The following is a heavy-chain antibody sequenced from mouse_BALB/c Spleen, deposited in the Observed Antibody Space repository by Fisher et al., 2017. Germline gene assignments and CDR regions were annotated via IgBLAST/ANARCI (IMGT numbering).Heavy chain of an antibody. V-gene: IGHV1-4*01. Sequence: KFKGKATLTADKSSSTAYMQLSSLTSEDTAVYYCARHDYDDYAMDYWGQGTSVTVSS. D-gene: IGHD2-4*01. CDR3: ARHDYDDYAMDY. J-gene: IGHJ4*01.